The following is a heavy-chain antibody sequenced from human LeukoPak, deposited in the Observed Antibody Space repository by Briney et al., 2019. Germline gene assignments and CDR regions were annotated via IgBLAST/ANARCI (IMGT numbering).Heavy chain of an antibody. D-gene: IGHD2-15*01. Sequence: GGSLRLSCAASGYTFSSYAMSWVRQAPGEGLEWVSAISGSGGSTYYADSVKGRFTISRDNSKNTLYLQMNSLRADDTAVYYCAKFGVAARIGYYFDYWGQGTLVTVSS. CDR1: GYTFSSYA. V-gene: IGHV3-23*01. CDR3: AKFGVAARIGYYFDY. CDR2: ISGSGGST. J-gene: IGHJ4*02.